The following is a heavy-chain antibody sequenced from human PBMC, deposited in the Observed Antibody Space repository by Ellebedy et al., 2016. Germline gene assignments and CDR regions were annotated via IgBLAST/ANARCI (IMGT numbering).Heavy chain of an antibody. Sequence: ASVKVSXXHSGYDFSDYFIHWVRPAPGQAPQWMGWVNPETGATHSAQKFLGRVTMTWDTSIKTAYMDLTSLTSDDAAVYWCTRVPPGTFIMDNWGQGTPVTVSS. CDR1: GYDFSDYF. J-gene: IGHJ6*02. CDR3: TRVPPGTFIMDN. V-gene: IGHV1-2*02. CDR2: VNPETGAT.